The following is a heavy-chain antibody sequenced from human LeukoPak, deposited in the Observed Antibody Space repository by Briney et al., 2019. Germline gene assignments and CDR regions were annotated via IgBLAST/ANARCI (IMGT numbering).Heavy chain of an antibody. D-gene: IGHD6-13*01. CDR1: GGSFSGYY. J-gene: IGHJ4*02. CDR3: ARSVSTAAGYHFDY. CDR2: INHSGST. Sequence: SETLSLTCAVYGGSFSGYYWSWIRQPSGKGLEWIGEINHSGSTNYNPSLKSRVTISVATSKNQFSLKLSSVTAADTAVYYCARSVSTAAGYHFDYWGQGTLVTVSS. V-gene: IGHV4-34*01.